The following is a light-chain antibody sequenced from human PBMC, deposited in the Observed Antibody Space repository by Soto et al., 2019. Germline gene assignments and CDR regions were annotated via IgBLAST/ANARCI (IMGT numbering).Light chain of an antibody. CDR3: SSYAGSDVFV. Sequence: LTQPPSASGSPGQSVAISCTGTSSDVGAYNYVAWYQQHPGKVPKLMIYEVSKRPSGVPDRFSGSKSGNTASLTVSGLQADDEADYYCSSYAGSDVFVFGTGTKV. CDR2: EVS. J-gene: IGLJ1*01. CDR1: SSDVGAYNY. V-gene: IGLV2-8*01.